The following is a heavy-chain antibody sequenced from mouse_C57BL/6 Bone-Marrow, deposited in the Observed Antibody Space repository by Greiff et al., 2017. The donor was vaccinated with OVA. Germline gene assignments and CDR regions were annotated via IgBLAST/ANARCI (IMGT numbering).Heavy chain of an antibody. CDR3: ADWDGWYFDV. V-gene: IGHV1-64*01. Sequence: QVQLKQPGAELVKPGASVKLSCKASGYTFTSYWMHWVKQRPGQGLEWIGMIHPNSGSTNYNETFKSKATLTVDKSSSTAYMQLSSLTSEDSAVYYCADWDGWYFDVWGTGTTVTVSS. D-gene: IGHD4-1*01. J-gene: IGHJ1*03. CDR2: IHPNSGST. CDR1: GYTFTSYW.